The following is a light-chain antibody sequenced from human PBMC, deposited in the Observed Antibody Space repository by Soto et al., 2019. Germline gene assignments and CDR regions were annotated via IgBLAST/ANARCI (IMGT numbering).Light chain of an antibody. CDR2: GAS. J-gene: IGKJ1*01. CDR1: QSVSSH. Sequence: EIRMTQSAGTRSVSGRGRETGCCRASQSVSSHLAWYQQKPGQAPRLLIYGASTRATGIPARFSGCGSGTEFTLALRSLQSEDFALHFCEGSNTWPKTFGEGTKVDIK. CDR3: EGSNTWPKT. V-gene: IGKV3-15*01.